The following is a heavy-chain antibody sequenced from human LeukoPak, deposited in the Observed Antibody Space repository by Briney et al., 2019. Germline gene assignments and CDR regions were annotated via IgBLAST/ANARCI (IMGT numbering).Heavy chain of an antibody. V-gene: IGHV3-21*01. CDR2: ISSSSSYI. Sequence: GGSLKLSCAASGFTFSSYSMNWVRQAPGKGLEWVSSISSSSSYIYYADSVKGRFTISRDNAKNSLYLQMNSLRAEDTAVYYCARSRIGLTTVTRYYFDYWGQGTLVTVSS. D-gene: IGHD4-17*01. CDR1: GFTFSSYS. CDR3: ARSRIGLTTVTRYYFDY. J-gene: IGHJ4*02.